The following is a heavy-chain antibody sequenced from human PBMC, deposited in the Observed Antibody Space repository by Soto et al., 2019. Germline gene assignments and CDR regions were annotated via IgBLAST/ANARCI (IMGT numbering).Heavy chain of an antibody. J-gene: IGHJ5*02. CDR1: DDSLSTYY. CDR2: IYASGST. CDR3: ARSAIPRGGWFRP. V-gene: IGHV4-4*07. Sequence: SETLSLTCNVSDDSLSTYYWSWIRQPAGKGLEWIGRIYASGSTNYNPSLKGRVSMSVGTSKKQFSLEMISVTAADTAMYYCARSAIPRGGWFRPWGQGVLVTVSS. D-gene: IGHD2-15*01.